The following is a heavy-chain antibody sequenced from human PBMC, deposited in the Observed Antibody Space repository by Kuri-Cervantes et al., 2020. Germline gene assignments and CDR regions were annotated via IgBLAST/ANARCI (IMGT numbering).Heavy chain of an antibody. J-gene: IGHJ6*02. D-gene: IGHD3-10*01. CDR2: IRGKAYNSAT. CDR3: TTDPFRWFGELFPDYYYYGMDV. Sequence: GESLKISCAASGFTLSDSGLHWVRQASGKGLEWLGRIRGKAYNSATAYAASVTGRFAISRDDSRNSAYLQMNSLKTEDTAVYYCTTDPFRWFGELFPDYYYYGMDVWGQGTTVTVSS. V-gene: IGHV3-73*01. CDR1: GFTLSDSG.